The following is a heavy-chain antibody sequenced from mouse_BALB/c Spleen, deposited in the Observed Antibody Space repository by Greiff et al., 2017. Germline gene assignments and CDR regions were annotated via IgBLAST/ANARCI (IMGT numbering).Heavy chain of an antibody. CDR1: GFTFSSYT. CDR2: ISSGGGNT. V-gene: IGHV5-9*03. Sequence: EVNLVESGGGLVKPGGSLKLSCAASGFTFSSYTMSWVRQTPEKRLEWVATISSGGGNTYYPDSVKGRFTISRDNAKNNLYLQMSSLRSEDTALYYCARYDGFPYYYAMDYWGQGTSVTVSS. CDR3: ARYDGFPYYYAMDY. D-gene: IGHD2-3*01. J-gene: IGHJ4*01.